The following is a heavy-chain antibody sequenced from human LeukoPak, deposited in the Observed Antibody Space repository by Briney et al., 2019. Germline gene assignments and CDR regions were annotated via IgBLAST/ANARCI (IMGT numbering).Heavy chain of an antibody. CDR2: ISSNGGST. CDR1: GFTFSSYA. D-gene: IGHD6-19*01. J-gene: IGHJ4*02. V-gene: IGHV3-64*01. Sequence: PGGSLRLSCAASGFTFSSYAMHWVRQAPGKGLEYVSAISSNGGSTYYANSVKGRFTISRDNSKNTLYLQMGSLRAEDMAVYYCARDRYSSGWYGDFDCWGQGTLVTVSS. CDR3: ARDRYSSGWYGDFDC.